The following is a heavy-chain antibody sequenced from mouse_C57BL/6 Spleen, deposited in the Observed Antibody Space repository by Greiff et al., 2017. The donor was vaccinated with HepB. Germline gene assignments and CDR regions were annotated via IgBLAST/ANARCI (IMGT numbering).Heavy chain of an antibody. CDR3: ARRLTGGYFDV. V-gene: IGHV1-18*01. J-gene: IGHJ1*03. CDR2: INPNNGGT. Sequence: EVQRVESGPELVKPGASVKIPCKASGYTFTDYNMDWVKQSHGKSLEWIGDINPNNGGTIYNQKFKGKATLTVDKSSSTAYMELRSLTSEDTAVYYCARRLTGGYFDVWGTGTTVTVSS. CDR1: GYTFTDYN.